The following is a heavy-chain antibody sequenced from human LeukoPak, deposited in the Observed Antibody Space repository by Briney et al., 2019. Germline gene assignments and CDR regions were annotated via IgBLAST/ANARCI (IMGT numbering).Heavy chain of an antibody. J-gene: IGHJ4*02. CDR2: IHYSGST. D-gene: IGHD2-15*01. Sequence: SETLSLTCTVSGYSISGAYYWGWIGQPPGKGVEWIGQIHYSGSTYYNPSPRRRVNISLDTSKTQFFLRLSCLTAAATAVYYCARDLGYCSGGSCYFDYWGQGTLVTVSS. V-gene: IGHV4-38-2*02. CDR1: GYSISGAYY. CDR3: ARDLGYCSGGSCYFDY.